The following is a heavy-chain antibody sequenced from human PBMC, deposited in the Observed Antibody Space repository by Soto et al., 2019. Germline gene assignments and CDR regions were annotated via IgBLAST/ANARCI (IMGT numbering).Heavy chain of an antibody. D-gene: IGHD5-12*01. CDR3: AKSSSGYDTTSIDY. V-gene: IGHV3-9*01. CDR2: ISWDAGGI. CDR1: GFTFDDYA. J-gene: IGHJ4*02. Sequence: PGGSLRLSCAASGFTFDDYAMHWVRQAPGKGLEWVSGISWDAGGIGYADSVKGRFTISRDNAKNSLYLQMNSLRAEDTALYYCAKSSSGYDTTSIDYWGQGALVTVSS.